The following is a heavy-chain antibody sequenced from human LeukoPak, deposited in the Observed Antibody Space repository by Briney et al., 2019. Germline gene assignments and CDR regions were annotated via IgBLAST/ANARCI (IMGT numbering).Heavy chain of an antibody. CDR1: GFTFSHYW. Sequence: GGSLRLSCIASGFTFSHYWISWVRQAPGKWLECVANIRQDGSEKYYVDSVKVRFTITRDNAKNSLSLQMNSLRAEDKDLYYCARGGYRNFDYWGQGTLVTVSS. J-gene: IGHJ4*02. V-gene: IGHV3-7*05. D-gene: IGHD5-18*01. CDR2: IRQDGSEK. CDR3: ARGGYRNFDY.